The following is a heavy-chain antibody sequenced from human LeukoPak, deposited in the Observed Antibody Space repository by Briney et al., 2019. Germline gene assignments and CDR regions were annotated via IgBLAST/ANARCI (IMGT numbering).Heavy chain of an antibody. J-gene: IGHJ4*02. CDR1: GFTFSDYY. CDR3: ARETGIVVAGTGGFDY. V-gene: IGHV3-11*01. D-gene: IGHD6-19*01. CDR2: ISSSGSTI. Sequence: SGGSLRLSCAASGFTFSDYYMSWIRQAPGKGLEWVSYISSSGSTIYYEDSVKGRFTISRDNAKNSLYLQMNSLRAEDTAVYYCARETGIVVAGTGGFDYWGRGTLVTVSS.